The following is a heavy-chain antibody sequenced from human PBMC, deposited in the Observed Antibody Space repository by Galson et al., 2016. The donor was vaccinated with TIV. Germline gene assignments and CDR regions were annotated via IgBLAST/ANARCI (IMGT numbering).Heavy chain of an antibody. CDR3: VRAPGYSGYSYGYFDS. D-gene: IGHD5-18*01. V-gene: IGHV5-51*03. J-gene: IGHJ4*02. CDR2: MYPADSDT. Sequence: QSGAEVKKPGESLKISCKLSGYSFTSNWIGWVRQVPGKGLEWMGFMYPADSDTIYSPSFQVQVIMSADESVSTAYLQWRSLKASDSAMYYCVRAPGYSGYSYGYFDSWGQGTLVIVSS. CDR1: GYSFTSNW.